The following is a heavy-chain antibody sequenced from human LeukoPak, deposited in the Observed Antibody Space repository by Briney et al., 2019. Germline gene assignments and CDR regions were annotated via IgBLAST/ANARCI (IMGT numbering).Heavy chain of an antibody. CDR2: IKSKTDGGTT. CDR3: TTGLRAADTN. V-gene: IGHV3-15*01. CDR1: GFTFSNTW. J-gene: IGHJ4*02. D-gene: IGHD6-13*01. Sequence: PGGYLRLSCAASGFTFSNTWMSWVRQAPGKGLEWVGRIKSKTDGGTTDYAAPVKGRFTISRDDSRNTLYLQMNSLKTEDTAVYYCTTGLRAADTNRGLGTLVTVSS.